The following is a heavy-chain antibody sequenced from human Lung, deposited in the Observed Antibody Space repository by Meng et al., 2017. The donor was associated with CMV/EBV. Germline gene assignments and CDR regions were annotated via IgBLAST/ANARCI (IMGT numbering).Heavy chain of an antibody. Sequence: ASVXVSXKASGYTFTSYYMHWVRQAPGQGLEWMGIINPSGGSTSYAQKFQGRVTMTRDTSTSTVYMELSSLRSEDTAVYYCVIAMVVTGFSDHDAFDIWGQGXMVTVSS. D-gene: IGHD4-23*01. CDR1: GYTFTSYY. CDR2: INPSGGST. J-gene: IGHJ3*02. V-gene: IGHV1-46*01. CDR3: VIAMVVTGFSDHDAFDI.